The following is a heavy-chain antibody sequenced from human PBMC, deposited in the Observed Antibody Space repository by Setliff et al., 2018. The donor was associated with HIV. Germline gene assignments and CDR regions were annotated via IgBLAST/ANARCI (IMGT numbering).Heavy chain of an antibody. Sequence: SETLSLTCSVSGVSITTDGYYWSWIRHYPGKGLEWIGYMYHSGSTYYNASLASRLIMSLDPSKNQSSLKLNSMTAADTAMYYCAGGRYFRDIRDSRFDFWGQGMLVTVS. V-gene: IGHV4-31*03. CDR3: AGGRYFRDIRDSRFDF. CDR1: GVSITTDGYY. D-gene: IGHD3-9*01. CDR2: MYHSGST. J-gene: IGHJ4*02.